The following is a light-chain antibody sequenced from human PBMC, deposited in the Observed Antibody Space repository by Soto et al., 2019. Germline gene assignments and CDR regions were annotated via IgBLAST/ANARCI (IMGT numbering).Light chain of an antibody. Sequence: QSVLTQPASVSGSPGQSITISCTGTSSDVRAHDYVSWYQQHPGKAPKLIIYEVRSRPSGVSNRFSGSMSGNIASLTIAGLHFEDKAVYYCSSYSSTTLVYGTRSKVTV. J-gene: IGLJ1*01. V-gene: IGLV2-14*01. CDR1: SSDVRAHDY. CDR2: EVR. CDR3: SSYSSTTLV.